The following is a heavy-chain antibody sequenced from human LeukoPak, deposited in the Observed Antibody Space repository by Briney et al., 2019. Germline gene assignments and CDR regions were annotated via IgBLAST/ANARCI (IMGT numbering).Heavy chain of an antibody. D-gene: IGHD6-19*01. J-gene: IGHJ4*02. CDR2: ISYDGSNK. V-gene: IGHV3-30*18. Sequence: PGRSLRLSCAASGFTFSNYGMHWVRQAPGKGLEWVAVISYDGSNKYYADSVKSRFIISRDNSKNTLYLQMNSLRAEDTAVYYCAKDPSSGYSSGWPFDYWGQGTLVTVSS. CDR1: GFTFSNYG. CDR3: AKDPSSGYSSGWPFDY.